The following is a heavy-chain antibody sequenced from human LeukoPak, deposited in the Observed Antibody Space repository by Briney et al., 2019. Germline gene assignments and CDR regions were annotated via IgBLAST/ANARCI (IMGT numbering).Heavy chain of an antibody. J-gene: IGHJ1*01. CDR2: ISWNSGSI. Sequence: PGGSLRLSCAASGFTFDDYAMHWVRQAPGKGLEWVSGISWNSGSIGYADSAKGRFTISRDNAKNSLYLQMNSLRAEDTALYYCAKCSRRFCSSTSCSKDEYFQHWGQGTLVTVSS. D-gene: IGHD2-2*01. CDR1: GFTFDDYA. V-gene: IGHV3-9*01. CDR3: AKCSRRFCSSTSCSKDEYFQH.